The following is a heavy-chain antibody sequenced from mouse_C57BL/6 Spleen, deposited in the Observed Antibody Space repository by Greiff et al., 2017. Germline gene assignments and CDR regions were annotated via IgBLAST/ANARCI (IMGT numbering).Heavy chain of an antibody. V-gene: IGHV3-6*01. CDR3: ERGIYYYGSSYWFAY. J-gene: IGHJ3*01. CDR2: ISYDGSN. D-gene: IGHD1-1*01. Sequence: EVQVVESGPGLVKPSQSLSLTCSVTGYSITSGYYWNWLRQFPGNKLEWMGYISYDGSNNYNPSLKNRISFTRDTSKIQFFMKLNSVTTEDTATYYCERGIYYYGSSYWFAYWGQGTLVTVSA. CDR1: GYSITSGYY.